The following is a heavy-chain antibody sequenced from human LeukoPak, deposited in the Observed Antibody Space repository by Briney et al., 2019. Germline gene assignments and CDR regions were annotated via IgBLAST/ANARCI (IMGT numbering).Heavy chain of an antibody. CDR2: ISSSGSSTI. CDR3: ARPEQFPPNAYYFDY. D-gene: IGHD6-19*01. CDR1: GFTFSSCS. Sequence: GGSLRLSCAASGFTFSSCSMNWVRQAPGKGLEWVSYISSSGSSTIHYADSVKGRFTISRDNAKNSLYLQMDSLRDEDTAVYYCARPEQFPPNAYYFDYWGQGTLVTVSS. V-gene: IGHV3-48*02. J-gene: IGHJ4*02.